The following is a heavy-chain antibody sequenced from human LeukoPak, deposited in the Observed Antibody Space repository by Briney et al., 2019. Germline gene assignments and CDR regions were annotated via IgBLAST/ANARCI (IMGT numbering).Heavy chain of an antibody. CDR1: GFTFSSYS. CDR3: AKGSLSFDY. V-gene: IGHV3-21*01. J-gene: IGHJ4*02. Sequence: GGSLRLSCAASGFTFSSYSMNWVRQAPGKGLEWVSSISSSSNYIYYADSVKGRFTFSRDNSKNTLYLQMNSLRAEDTAVYYCAKGSLSFDYWGQGTLVTVSS. CDR2: ISSSSNYI.